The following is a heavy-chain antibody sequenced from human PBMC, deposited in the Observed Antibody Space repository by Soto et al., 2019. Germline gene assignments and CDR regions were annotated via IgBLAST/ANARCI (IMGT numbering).Heavy chain of an antibody. CDR1: GFTLSDHY. Sequence: GGSLRLSCAASGFTLSDHYIDWVRQVPGKGPEWVGLSRNKAKSFTAQYAASVQGRFTISRDDSKSIAYLQMNSLKTEDTAVYYCTRTIKKYYDILTGYYPDAFDIWGQGTMVTVSS. D-gene: IGHD3-9*01. J-gene: IGHJ3*02. CDR3: TRTIKKYYDILTGYYPDAFDI. CDR2: SRNKAKSFTA. V-gene: IGHV3-72*01.